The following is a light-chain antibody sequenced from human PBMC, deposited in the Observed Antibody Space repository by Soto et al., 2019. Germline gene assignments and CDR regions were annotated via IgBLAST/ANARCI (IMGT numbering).Light chain of an antibody. CDR1: SSDVGGYNY. V-gene: IGLV2-14*01. Sequence: QSALTQPASVSGSPGQSITISCTGTSSDVGGYNYVSWYQQHPGKAPKLMIYEVNNRPSGVSNRFSGSKSGNTASLTISGLQAEDEADYYCSSYTSSSTLFYVFGTGTKLTVL. CDR2: EVN. CDR3: SSYTSSSTLFYV. J-gene: IGLJ1*01.